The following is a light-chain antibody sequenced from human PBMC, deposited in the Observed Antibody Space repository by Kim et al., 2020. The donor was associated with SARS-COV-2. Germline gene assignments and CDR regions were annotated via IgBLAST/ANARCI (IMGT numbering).Light chain of an antibody. Sequence: DTQMTQSPSTLSASVGDRVTITCRASQSISSWLAWYQKKPGKAPKLLIYKASSLQSGVPSRFSGSGSGTEFTLTVSSLQPDDFATYYCQQYNSYPWTVGQGTKVDIK. CDR3: QQYNSYPWT. CDR2: KAS. V-gene: IGKV1-5*03. J-gene: IGKJ1*01. CDR1: QSISSW.